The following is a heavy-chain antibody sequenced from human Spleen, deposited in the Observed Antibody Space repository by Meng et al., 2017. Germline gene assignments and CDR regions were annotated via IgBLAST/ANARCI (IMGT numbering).Heavy chain of an antibody. CDR2: IYDSGNT. Sequence: VQRQESGPGLVKPSGTLSLTCAVSGGFIVSTNWWSWVRQTPGKGLEWIGEIYDSGNTNYNPSLKSRVTISVDKSKNQFSLKLSSVTAADTAVYYCARVRYTRWDYYFDSWGQGTLVTVSS. V-gene: IGHV4-4*02. J-gene: IGHJ4*02. CDR1: GGFIVSTNW. D-gene: IGHD1-26*01. CDR3: ARVRYTRWDYYFDS.